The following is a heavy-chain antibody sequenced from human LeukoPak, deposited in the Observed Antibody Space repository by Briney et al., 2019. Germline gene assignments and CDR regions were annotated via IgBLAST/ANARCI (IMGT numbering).Heavy chain of an antibody. CDR2: ISGSGGSI. CDR1: GFTFSSYA. D-gene: IGHD3-3*01. J-gene: IGHJ4*02. CDR3: AVDFWSGYYTGMSVDY. V-gene: IGHV3-23*01. Sequence: GGSPRLSCAASGFTFSSYAMSWVRQAPGKGLEWVSAISGSGGSIYYADSVKGRFTISRDNSKNTLYLQMNSLRAEDTAVYYCAVDFWSGYYTGMSVDYWGQGTLVTVSS.